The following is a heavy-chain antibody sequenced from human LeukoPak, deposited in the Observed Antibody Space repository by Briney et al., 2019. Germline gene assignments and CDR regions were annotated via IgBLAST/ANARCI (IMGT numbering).Heavy chain of an antibody. CDR3: AKDEGQLGFNFQH. V-gene: IGHV3-9*01. J-gene: IGHJ1*01. Sequence: PGGSLRLSCAASGFTFSSYSMTWVRQAPGKGLEWVSGISWNSGSIGYADSVKGRFTISRDNAKNSLYLQMNSLRAEDTALYYCAKDEGQLGFNFQHWGQGTLVTVSS. CDR1: GFTFSSYS. D-gene: IGHD3-10*01. CDR2: ISWNSGSI.